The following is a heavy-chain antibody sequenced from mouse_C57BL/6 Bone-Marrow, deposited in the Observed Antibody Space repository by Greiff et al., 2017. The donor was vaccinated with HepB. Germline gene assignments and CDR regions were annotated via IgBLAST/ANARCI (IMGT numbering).Heavy chain of an antibody. CDR1: GFTFSSYA. Sequence: EVKVVESGGGLVKPGGSLKLSCAASGFTFSSYAMSWVRQTPEKRLEWVATISDGGSYTYYPDNVKGRFTISRDNAKNNLYLQMSHLKSEDTAMYYCARDPYYSNYWYFDVWGTVTTVTVSS. V-gene: IGHV5-4*01. CDR3: ARDPYYSNYWYFDV. CDR2: ISDGGSYT. D-gene: IGHD2-5*01. J-gene: IGHJ1*03.